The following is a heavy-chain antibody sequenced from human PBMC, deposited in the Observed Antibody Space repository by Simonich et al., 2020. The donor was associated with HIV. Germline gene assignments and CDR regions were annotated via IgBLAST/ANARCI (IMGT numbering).Heavy chain of an antibody. V-gene: IGHV4-59*12. Sequence: QVQLQESGPGLVKPSETLSLTCTVSGGSISSYYWSWIRQSPGKGLGWIGEINHSGSSNYNPSLKSRVTISVDAAKNQFSLKLSSVTAADTAVYYCARVGIRMYAFDIWGQGTMVSLF. D-gene: IGHD1-20*01. CDR3: ARVGIRMYAFDI. J-gene: IGHJ3*02. CDR2: INHSGSS. CDR1: GGSISSYY.